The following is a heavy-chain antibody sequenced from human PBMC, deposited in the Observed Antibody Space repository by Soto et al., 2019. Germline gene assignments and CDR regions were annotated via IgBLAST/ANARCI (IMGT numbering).Heavy chain of an antibody. CDR1: GDTFSSYI. J-gene: IGHJ6*02. Sequence: QVQLVQSGAEVKKPGSSVRVSCRSSGDTFSSYIVNWLRLAPGRGLEWMGRVIPVLTKTDYAQNFRARVTISADRSTDPFYXXLSSLRSDDTAVYYCARRRYCGYDCYHKHYYGMDVWGQGSLVTVSS. CDR3: ARRRYCGYDCYHKHYYGMDV. D-gene: IGHD2-21*02. V-gene: IGHV1-69*02. CDR2: VIPVLTKT.